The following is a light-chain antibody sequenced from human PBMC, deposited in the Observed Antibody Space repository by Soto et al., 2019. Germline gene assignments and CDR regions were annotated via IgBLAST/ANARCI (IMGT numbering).Light chain of an antibody. V-gene: IGKV3D-15*01. CDR3: QQYNNWFSIT. CDR2: GAS. CDR1: QTVTSN. Sequence: DIVMTQSPATLSVSPGERATLSCRASQTVTSNYLAWYQQKPGQAPRLLIYGASSRASGIPDRFSGGGSGTEFSLTISSLQSEDFAVYYCQQYNNWFSITFGQGTRLEIK. J-gene: IGKJ5*01.